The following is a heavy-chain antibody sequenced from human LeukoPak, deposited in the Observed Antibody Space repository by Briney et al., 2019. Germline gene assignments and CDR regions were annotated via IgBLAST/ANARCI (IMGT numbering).Heavy chain of an antibody. CDR1: GYRFPNSW. CDR3: ARQVVPSAPLGP. Sequence: GESLKISCKGSGYRFPNSWINWVRQMPGKGLEWMGKIDPSDSYTKYSPSFQGHVTISADRSISTAYLQWSSLKASDTAMYFCARQVVPSAPLGPRGQGTLVTVSS. J-gene: IGHJ5*02. V-gene: IGHV5-10-1*01. D-gene: IGHD2-2*01. CDR2: IDPSDSYT.